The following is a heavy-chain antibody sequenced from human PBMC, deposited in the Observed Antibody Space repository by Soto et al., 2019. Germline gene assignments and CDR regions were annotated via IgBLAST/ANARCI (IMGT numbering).Heavy chain of an antibody. CDR3: ATSTWYAFDI. D-gene: IGHD6-13*01. V-gene: IGHV3-21*01. CDR2: ISGSSDFL. CDR1: GLTFSNSI. J-gene: IGHJ3*02. Sequence: GGSLRLSCAASGLTFSNSIINWVRQAPGQGLEWVSSISGSSDFLYYADSVKGRFTISRDTATNSLYLQMNSLRAEDTAVYYCATSTWYAFDIWGQGTMVTVSS.